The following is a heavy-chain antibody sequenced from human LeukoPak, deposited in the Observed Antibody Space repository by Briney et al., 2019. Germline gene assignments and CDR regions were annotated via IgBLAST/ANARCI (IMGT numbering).Heavy chain of an antibody. V-gene: IGHV3-23*01. CDR1: GFTSRSYV. CDR2: ISENGGRK. Sequence: GGSLRLSCAGSGFTSRSYVMSWVRQAPGKGPEWVASISENGGRKYYADSVRGRFIISRDNSKNTLYLQMNSLRADDTALYYCATLVRADTPNDFWGQGGLVTVSS. CDR3: ATLVRADTPNDF. D-gene: IGHD1-26*01. J-gene: IGHJ4*02.